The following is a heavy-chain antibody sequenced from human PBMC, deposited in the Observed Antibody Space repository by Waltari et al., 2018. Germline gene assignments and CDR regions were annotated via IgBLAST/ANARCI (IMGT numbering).Heavy chain of an antibody. D-gene: IGHD3-3*01. V-gene: IGHV3-7*01. CDR3: ARSYDFWSGYYTD. CDR1: GFTFSSYW. J-gene: IGHJ4*02. CDR2: IKQDGSEK. Sequence: EVQLVESGGGLVQPGGSLRLSCAASGFTFSSYWMSWVRQAPGKGLEWVANIKQDGSEKYYVDSVKGRFTISRDNAKNSLYLQMNSLRAEDTAVYYWARSYDFWSGYYTDWGQGTLVTVSS.